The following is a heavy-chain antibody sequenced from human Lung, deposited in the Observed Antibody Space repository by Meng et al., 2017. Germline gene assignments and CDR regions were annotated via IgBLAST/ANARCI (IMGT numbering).Heavy chain of an antibody. Sequence: QVQVVQSGAEVRNPGASVKVSCKTSGYTLIRHGISWVRQVPGQGLEWMGWISVHNGNTNYAEKFQGRVTMTTDTSTNTAYMELRSLTSDDTAVYYCARDLKPEGIATEYLDYWGQGTLVTVSS. CDR2: ISVHNGNT. CDR3: ARDLKPEGIATEYLDY. V-gene: IGHV1-18*01. J-gene: IGHJ4*02. CDR1: GYTLIRHG. D-gene: IGHD6-13*01.